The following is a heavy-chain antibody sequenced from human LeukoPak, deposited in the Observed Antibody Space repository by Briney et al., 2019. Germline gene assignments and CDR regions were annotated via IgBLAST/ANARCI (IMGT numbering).Heavy chain of an antibody. CDR1: GYTFTGYY. D-gene: IGHD6-13*01. J-gene: IGHJ5*02. CDR3: ARDLKRGDSSSWYENKMNYWFDP. CDR2: INPNSGGT. Sequence: GAPMKVPCKASGYTFTGYYMHWVRQAPGQGLEWMGWINPNSGGTNYAQKFQGRVTMTRDTSISTAYMELSRLRSDDTAVYYCARDLKRGDSSSWYENKMNYWFDPWGQGTLVTVSS. V-gene: IGHV1-2*02.